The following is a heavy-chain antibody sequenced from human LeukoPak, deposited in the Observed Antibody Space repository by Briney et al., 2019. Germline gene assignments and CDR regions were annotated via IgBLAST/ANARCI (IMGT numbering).Heavy chain of an antibody. Sequence: SGGSLRLSCAASGFTFSSYWMHWVRQAPGKGLVWVSRVNSDGCSTGYADSVKGRFTISRDNAKNTLYLQLNSLRAEDTALYYCAREASGSSDYWGQGTLVTVSS. CDR3: AREASGSSDY. V-gene: IGHV3-74*01. CDR2: VNSDGCST. CDR1: GFTFSSYW. D-gene: IGHD3-22*01. J-gene: IGHJ4*02.